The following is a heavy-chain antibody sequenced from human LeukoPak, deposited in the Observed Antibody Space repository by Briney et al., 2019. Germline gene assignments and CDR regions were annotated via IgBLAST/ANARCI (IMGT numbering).Heavy chain of an antibody. CDR3: ARAPPYYYDSRGFHYERGNFYYGMDV. CDR1: GFKFKDYY. Sequence: GGSLRLSCAASGFKFKDYYINWIRQAPGKGLEWVSHIISTGRSIHYADSVKGRFTISRDNAKNSLYLQMNSLRAEDTAVYYCARAPPYYYDSRGFHYERGNFYYGMDVWGQGTTVTVSS. CDR2: IISTGRSI. J-gene: IGHJ6*02. V-gene: IGHV3-11*01. D-gene: IGHD3-22*01.